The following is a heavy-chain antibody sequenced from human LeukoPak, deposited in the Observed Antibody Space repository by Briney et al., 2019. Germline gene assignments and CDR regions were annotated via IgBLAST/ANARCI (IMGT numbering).Heavy chain of an antibody. CDR3: ARDPDIVVVPAAIRGPLDV. CDR2: ISCSSSYI. CDR1: GFTFSSYS. D-gene: IGHD2-2*02. J-gene: IGHJ6*04. V-gene: IGHV3-21*01. Sequence: GGSLRLSCAASGFTFSSYSMNWVRQAPGKGLEWVSSISCSSSYIYYADSVKGRFTISRDNAKNSLYLQMNSLRAEDTAVYYCARDPDIVVVPAAIRGPLDVWGKGTTVTVSS.